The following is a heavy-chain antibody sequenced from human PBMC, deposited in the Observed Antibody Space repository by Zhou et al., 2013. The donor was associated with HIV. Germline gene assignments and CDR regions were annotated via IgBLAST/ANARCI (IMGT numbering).Heavy chain of an antibody. V-gene: IGHV1-2*02. D-gene: IGHD3-3*01. CDR3: ARGPSGSQSYFDY. CDR1: GYTFTGYY. CDR2: VQPYNGDT. Sequence: QVQLVQSGAEVKKPGASVKVSCKASGYTFTGYYMHWVRQAPGQRPEWMGWVQPYNGDTVYSEKFQGRITMKKDTNTGTAYMELKSLTFDDTALYYCARGPSGSQSYFDYWGQGTLVSVSS. J-gene: IGHJ4*02.